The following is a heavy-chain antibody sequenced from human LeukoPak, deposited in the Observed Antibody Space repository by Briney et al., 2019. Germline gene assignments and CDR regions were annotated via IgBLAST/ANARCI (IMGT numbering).Heavy chain of an antibody. CDR3: AREIVGATTTVGKGAFDI. CDR2: IIPIFGTA. Sequence: ASVKVSCTASGGTFSIYAISWVRQAPGQGLEWMGGIIPIFGTANYAQKFQGRVTITADESTSTAYMELSSLRSEDTAVYYCAREIVGATTTVGKGAFDIWGQGTMVTVSS. D-gene: IGHD1-26*01. V-gene: IGHV1-69*13. CDR1: GGTFSIYA. J-gene: IGHJ3*02.